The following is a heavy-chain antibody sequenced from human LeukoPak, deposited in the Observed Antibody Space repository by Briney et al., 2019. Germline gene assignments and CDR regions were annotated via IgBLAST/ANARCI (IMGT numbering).Heavy chain of an antibody. J-gene: IGHJ4*02. D-gene: IGHD5-18*01. CDR1: GFIFNTFG. CDR2: IYYSGST. Sequence: TGGSLRLSCSASGFIFNTFGMNWVRQAPGKGLEWIGYIYYSGSTNYNPSLKSRVTISVDTSKNQFSLKLSSVTAADTAVYYCARYGVDTAMVVGYFDYWGQGTLVTVSS. V-gene: IGHV4-59*01. CDR3: ARYGVDTAMVVGYFDY.